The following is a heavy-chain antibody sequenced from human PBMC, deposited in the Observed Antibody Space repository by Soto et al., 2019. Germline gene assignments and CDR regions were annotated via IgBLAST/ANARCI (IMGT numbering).Heavy chain of an antibody. CDR1: GFIFSSYW. CDR3: ARGGGAAAGTGY. CDR2: INSDGSST. V-gene: IGHV3-74*01. J-gene: IGHJ4*02. D-gene: IGHD6-13*01. Sequence: EVQLVESGGGLVQPGGSLRLSCAASGFIFSSYWMHWVRQAPGKGLVWVSRINSDGSSTSHADSVKGRFSISRDNAKKRLYLQRHGLRAEDTGGYYWARGGGAAAGTGYWGQGTLVTVTS.